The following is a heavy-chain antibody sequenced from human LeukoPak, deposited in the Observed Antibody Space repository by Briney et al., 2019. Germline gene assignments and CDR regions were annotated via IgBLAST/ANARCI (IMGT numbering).Heavy chain of an antibody. V-gene: IGHV1-18*04. Sequence: ASVTVSCKASGYTFTRNGISWVRQAPGQGLEWMGWINGYNGNTKYAQKLQGRVTMTTDTSTTTAYMELRSLRSDDTAVYYCARGGWGTYSSGPYYFDYWGQGTLITVSS. D-gene: IGHD6-19*01. CDR2: INGYNGNT. CDR3: ARGGWGTYSSGPYYFDY. J-gene: IGHJ4*02. CDR1: GYTFTRNG.